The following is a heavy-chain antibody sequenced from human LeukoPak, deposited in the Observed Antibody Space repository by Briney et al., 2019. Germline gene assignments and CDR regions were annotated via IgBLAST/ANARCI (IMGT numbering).Heavy chain of an antibody. D-gene: IGHD2-2*01. CDR3: ARARRVLSSHWFDP. Sequence: SETLSLTCAVYGGSFSGYYWSWIRQPPGKGLEWIGEINHSGSTNYNPSLKSRVTISVDTSKNQFSLKLSPVTAADTAVYYCARARRVLSSHWFDPWGQGTLVTVSS. CDR2: INHSGST. J-gene: IGHJ5*02. V-gene: IGHV4-34*01. CDR1: GGSFSGYY.